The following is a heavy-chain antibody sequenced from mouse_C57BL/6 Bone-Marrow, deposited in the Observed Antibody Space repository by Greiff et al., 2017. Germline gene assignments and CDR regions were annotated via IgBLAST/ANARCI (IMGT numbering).Heavy chain of an antibody. V-gene: IGHV10-1*01. D-gene: IGHD4-1*01. CDR2: IRSKSNNYAT. CDR1: GFSFNTYA. Sequence: DVQLVESGGGLVQPKGSLKLSCAASGFSFNTYAMNWVRQAPGKGLEWVARIRSKSNNYATYYADSVKDRLTISRDDSESMLYLQMNNLKTEDTAMYYCVRHGPGTRFAYWGQGTLVTVSA. J-gene: IGHJ3*01. CDR3: VRHGPGTRFAY.